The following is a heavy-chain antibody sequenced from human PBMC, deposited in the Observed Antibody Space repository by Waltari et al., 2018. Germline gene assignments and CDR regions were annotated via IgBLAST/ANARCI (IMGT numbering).Heavy chain of an antibody. V-gene: IGHV4-34*01. D-gene: IGHD1-26*01. J-gene: IGHJ3*02. CDR2: INHSGST. Sequence: QVQLQQWGAGLLKPSETLSLTCAVYGGSFSGYYWSWIRQPPGKGLEWIGEINHSGSTNYNTSIKSRVTISVDTYKNQFSLKLSAVTAADTAVYYCARAWISLIRGATSAFDIWGQGTMVTVS. CDR3: ARAWISLIRGATSAFDI. CDR1: GGSFSGYY.